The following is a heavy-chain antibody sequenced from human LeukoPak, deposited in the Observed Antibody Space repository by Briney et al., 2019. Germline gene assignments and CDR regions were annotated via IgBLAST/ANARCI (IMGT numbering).Heavy chain of an antibody. CDR1: GGSISSSSYY. CDR3: ARDRSRGVDYGNDY. V-gene: IGHV4-39*07. CDR2: IYYSGST. D-gene: IGHD4-17*01. J-gene: IGHJ4*02. Sequence: SETLSLTCTVSGGSISSSSYYWGWIRQPPGKGLEWIGSIYYSGSTYYNPSLKSRVTISVDTSKNQFSLKLSSVTAADTAVYYCARDRSRGVDYGNDYWGQGTLVTVSS.